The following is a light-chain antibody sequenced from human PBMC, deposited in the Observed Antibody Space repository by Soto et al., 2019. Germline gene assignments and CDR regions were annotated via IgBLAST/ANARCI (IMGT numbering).Light chain of an antibody. Sequence: QSVLTQPPSVSGAPGQRVTISCTGSSSNIGARYDVHWYQQLPGTAPKLLMYGNSNRPSGVPDRFSGSKSGTSASLAITGLQAEDEADCYCQSYDSSLSGVVFGGGTKLTVL. V-gene: IGLV1-40*01. CDR2: GNS. J-gene: IGLJ2*01. CDR3: QSYDSSLSGVV. CDR1: SSNIGARYD.